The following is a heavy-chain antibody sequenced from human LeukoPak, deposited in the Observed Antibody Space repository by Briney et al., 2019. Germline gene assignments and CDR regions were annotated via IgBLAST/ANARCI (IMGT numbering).Heavy chain of an antibody. Sequence: PSETLSLTCTVSGGSISSYYWSWIRQPPGKGLEWIGYIYYSGSTNYNPSLKSRVTISVDTSKNQFSLKLSSVTAADTAVYYCARYTSAARLIYFDYWGQGTLVTVSS. J-gene: IGHJ4*02. CDR1: GGSISSYY. CDR3: ARYTSAARLIYFDY. CDR2: IYYSGST. V-gene: IGHV4-59*01. D-gene: IGHD6-6*01.